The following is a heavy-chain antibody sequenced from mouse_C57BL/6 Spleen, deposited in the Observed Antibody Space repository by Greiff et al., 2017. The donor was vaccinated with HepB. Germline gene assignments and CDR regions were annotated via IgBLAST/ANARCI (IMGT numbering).Heavy chain of an antibody. J-gene: IGHJ4*01. D-gene: IGHD2-5*01. V-gene: IGHV5-6*01. CDR3: ARQNYYSNYEDAMDY. CDR2: ISSGGSYT. Sequence: EVKLVESGGDLVKPGGSLKLSCAASGFTFSSYGMSWVRQTPDKRLEWVATISSGGSYTYYPDSVKGRFTISRDNAKNTLYLQMSSLKSEDTAMYYCARQNYYSNYEDAMDYWGQGTSVTVSS. CDR1: GFTFSSYG.